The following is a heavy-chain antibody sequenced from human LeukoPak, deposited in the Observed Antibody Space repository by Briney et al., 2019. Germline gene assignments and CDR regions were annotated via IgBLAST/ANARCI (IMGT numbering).Heavy chain of an antibody. Sequence: PGGSLRLSCAASGFTFSSFGMHWVRRAPGKGLVWVSRINTDGRSTDYADSVKGRFTISRDNAKNTLYLQMNSLRAEDTAVYYCTRDAGTAGAERLDYWGQGTLVTVSS. CDR3: TRDAGTAGAERLDY. CDR1: GFTFSSFG. CDR2: INTDGRST. V-gene: IGHV3-74*01. D-gene: IGHD2-21*02. J-gene: IGHJ4*02.